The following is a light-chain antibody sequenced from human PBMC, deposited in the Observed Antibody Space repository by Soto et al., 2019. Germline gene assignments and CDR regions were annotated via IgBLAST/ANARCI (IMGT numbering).Light chain of an antibody. J-gene: IGKJ3*01. CDR1: QSLLHSNGYNY. V-gene: IGKV2-28*01. Sequence: DLVMTQSPLSLSVTPGEPASISCRSSQSLLHSNGYNYLDWYLQKPGQSPQLLIYLGSNRASGVPDRFSGSGSGTDFTLKISRVEAEDVGVYYCMQALQTPRFTFGPGTKVDIK. CDR3: MQALQTPRFT. CDR2: LGS.